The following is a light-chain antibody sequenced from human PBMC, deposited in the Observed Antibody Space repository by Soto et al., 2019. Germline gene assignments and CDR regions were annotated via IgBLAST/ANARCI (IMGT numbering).Light chain of an antibody. V-gene: IGKV1-39*01. CDR2: AAS. Sequence: DIPMTQSPSSLSASVGGRVTITCRASQSISTYLNWYQQKPGEAPKLLIYAASSLQSGVPSRFSGSGSGTDFTLTISSLQPEDFATYYCQQSYSTLYTFGQGTNLEIK. CDR1: QSISTY. J-gene: IGKJ2*01. CDR3: QQSYSTLYT.